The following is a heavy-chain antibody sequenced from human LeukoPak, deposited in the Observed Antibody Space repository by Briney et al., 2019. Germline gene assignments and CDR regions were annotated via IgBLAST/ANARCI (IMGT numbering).Heavy chain of an antibody. V-gene: IGHV1-69*13. J-gene: IGHJ6*02. Sequence: SVKVSCKASGGTFSSYAISWVRQAPGQGLEWMGGIIPIFGTANYAQKFQGRVTITADESTSTAYMELSSLRSKDTAVYYCARYGSTVTTLPYYYYYGMDVWGQGTTVTVFS. CDR2: IIPIFGTA. CDR3: ARYGSTVTTLPYYYYYGMDV. D-gene: IGHD4-17*01. CDR1: GGTFSSYA.